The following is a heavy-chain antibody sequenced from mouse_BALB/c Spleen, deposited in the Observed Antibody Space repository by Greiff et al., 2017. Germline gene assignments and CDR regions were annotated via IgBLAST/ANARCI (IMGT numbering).Heavy chain of an antibody. CDR2: IRNKDNGYTT. J-gene: IGHJ4*01. V-gene: IGHV7-3*02. Sequence: EVKLEESGGGLVQPGGSLRLSCATSGFTFTDYYMSWVRQPPGKALEWLGFIRNKDNGYTTEYSASVKGRFTISRDDSQSILYLQVNTLRAEDSSTYYCARDNYGQADAIDYWGQGTSVTVSA. D-gene: IGHD1-2*01. CDR3: ARDNYGQADAIDY. CDR1: GFTFTDYY.